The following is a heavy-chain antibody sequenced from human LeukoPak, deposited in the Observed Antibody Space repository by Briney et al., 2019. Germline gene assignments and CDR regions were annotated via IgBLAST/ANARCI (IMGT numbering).Heavy chain of an antibody. CDR1: GFTVSSNY. CDR2: ISYDGSNK. CDR3: AKGSSKAAAGSLDY. J-gene: IGHJ4*02. V-gene: IGHV3-30*18. Sequence: GGSLRLSCAASGFTVSSNYMSWVRQAPGKGLEWVAVISYDGSNKYYADSVKGRFTISRDNSKNTLYLQMNSLRAEDTAVYYCAKGSSKAAAGSLDYWGQGTLVTVSS. D-gene: IGHD6-13*01.